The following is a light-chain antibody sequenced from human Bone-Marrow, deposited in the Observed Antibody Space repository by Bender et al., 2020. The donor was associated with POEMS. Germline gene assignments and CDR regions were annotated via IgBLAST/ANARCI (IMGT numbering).Light chain of an antibody. CDR2: SSH. CDR3: AVWDDSLNCWV. J-gene: IGLJ3*02. V-gene: IGLV1-44*01. CDR1: SSNIGAHA. Sequence: QSVLTQPPSASGTPGQRVTISCSGGSSNIGAHAVNWYHHLPGTAPKLLIHSSHRRPSEVPARLAGSRSGTPASLAIGGLQSEDEADYYCAVWDDSLNCWVVGGGTILGVL.